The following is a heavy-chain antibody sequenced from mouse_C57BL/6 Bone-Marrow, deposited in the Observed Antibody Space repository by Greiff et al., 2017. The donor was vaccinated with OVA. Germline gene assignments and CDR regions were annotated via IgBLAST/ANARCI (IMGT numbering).Heavy chain of an antibody. Sequence: QVQLQESGAELARPGASVKLSCKASGYTFTSYGISWVKQRTGQGLEWIGEIYPRSGNTYYNEKFKGKATLTADKSSSTAYMELRSLTSEDSAVYFCARDGYGNSFDYWGQGTPLTVST. J-gene: IGHJ2*01. CDR2: IYPRSGNT. CDR1: GYTFTSYG. V-gene: IGHV1-81*01. CDR3: ARDGYGNSFDY. D-gene: IGHD2-2*01.